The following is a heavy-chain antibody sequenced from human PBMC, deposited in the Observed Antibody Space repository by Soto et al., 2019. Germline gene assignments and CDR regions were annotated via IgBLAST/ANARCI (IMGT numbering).Heavy chain of an antibody. CDR1: GNTFTNFG. V-gene: IGHV1-18*01. D-gene: IGHD2-2*01. CDR2: ISPYTDDP. Sequence: QGQLVQSGVEWKKPGASVKVSCSASGNTFTNFGVTLVRQAPGQGREWMGWISPYTDDPSYAQKFQGRVTMTIDTSTRTAYLDVRSLTSDDSAVYYCAGVIPGAEAWFHPWGQGTLVTVSS. J-gene: IGHJ5*02. CDR3: AGVIPGAEAWFHP.